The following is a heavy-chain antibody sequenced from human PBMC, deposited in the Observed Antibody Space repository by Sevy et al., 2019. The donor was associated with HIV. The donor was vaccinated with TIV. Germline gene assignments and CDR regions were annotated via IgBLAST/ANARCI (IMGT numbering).Heavy chain of an antibody. CDR1: GFTFSSYS. CDR3: AGKYSSSYGYFDY. J-gene: IGHJ4*02. CDR2: ISSSSSYI. Sequence: GGSLRLSCAASGFTFSSYSMNWVRQAPGKGLEWVSSISSSSSYIYYADSVKGRFTISRDNAKNSLYLQMNSLRAEGMDVYFCAGKYSSSYGYFDYWGQGTLVTVSS. D-gene: IGHD6-6*01. V-gene: IGHV3-21*01.